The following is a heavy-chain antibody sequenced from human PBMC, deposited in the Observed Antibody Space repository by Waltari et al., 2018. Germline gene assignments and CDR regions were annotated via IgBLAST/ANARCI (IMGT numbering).Heavy chain of an antibody. CDR1: GFIFSDDG. CDR2: SNTAGRTT. D-gene: IGHD3-3*02. J-gene: IGHJ4*02. V-gene: IGHV3-23*01. CDR3: AKAFLAFKPYYFDF. Sequence: EVQLLESGGNLVRPGGSLRRSCAASGFIFSDDGMAWVRQAPGKGLEWVLASNTAGRTTYSADSVGRRLTIARDNSQGTMYLQMTDLRAEDTAIYFCAKAFLAFKPYYFDFWGQGTLVTVSS.